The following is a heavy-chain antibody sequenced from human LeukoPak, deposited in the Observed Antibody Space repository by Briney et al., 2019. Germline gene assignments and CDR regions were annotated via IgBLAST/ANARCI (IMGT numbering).Heavy chain of an antibody. V-gene: IGHV5-51*01. Sequence: GESLKISCKGSGYSFSTYWIGWVRQMPGKGLEWMGIIYPGDSDTRYSPSFQGQVTISADKSISTAYLQLSSPKASDTAIYYCARTYYYGSGSYYNPGHWGQGTLVTVSS. D-gene: IGHD3-10*01. CDR3: ARTYYYGSGSYYNPGH. CDR2: IYPGDSDT. CDR1: GYSFSTYW. J-gene: IGHJ4*02.